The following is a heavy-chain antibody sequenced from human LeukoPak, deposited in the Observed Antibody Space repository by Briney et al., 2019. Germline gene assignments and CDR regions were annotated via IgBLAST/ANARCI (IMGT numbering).Heavy chain of an antibody. V-gene: IGHV4-59*01. Sequence: SETLSLTCTVSGVSISSYYWTWHRQPPGKGLEWMGYIYYSGSTNYNPSLKSRVTMSIDTSKNQFSLKLSSVTAADTAVYYCVRTCGYSYASCGWGQGTLVTVSS. CDR1: GVSISSYY. J-gene: IGHJ4*02. CDR3: VRTCGYSYASCG. D-gene: IGHD5-18*01. CDR2: IYYSGST.